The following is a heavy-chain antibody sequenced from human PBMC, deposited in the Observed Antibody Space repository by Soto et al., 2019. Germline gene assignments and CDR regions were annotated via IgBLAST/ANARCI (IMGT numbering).Heavy chain of an antibody. CDR3: AREYCSSTSCYLPGPFDY. J-gene: IGHJ4*02. V-gene: IGHV3-30-3*01. Sequence: PGGSLRLSCAASGFTFSSYAMHWVRQAPGKGLEWVAVISYDGSNKYYADSVKGRFTISRDNSKNTLYLQMNSLRAEDTAVYYCAREYCSSTSCYLPGPFDYWGQGTLVTVSS. D-gene: IGHD2-2*01. CDR2: ISYDGSNK. CDR1: GFTFSSYA.